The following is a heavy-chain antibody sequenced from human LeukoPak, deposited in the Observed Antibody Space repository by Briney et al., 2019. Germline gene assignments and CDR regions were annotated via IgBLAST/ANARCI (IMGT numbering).Heavy chain of an antibody. CDR3: AKDKSGSGGSLDY. Sequence: PGGSLRPSCAASGFTFSSYGMHWVRQAPGKGLEWVAVISYDGSNKYYADSVKGRFTISRDNSENTLYLQMNSLRAEDTAVYYCAKDKSGSGGSLDYWGQGTLVTVSS. CDR2: ISYDGSNK. J-gene: IGHJ4*02. CDR1: GFTFSSYG. V-gene: IGHV3-30*18. D-gene: IGHD2-15*01.